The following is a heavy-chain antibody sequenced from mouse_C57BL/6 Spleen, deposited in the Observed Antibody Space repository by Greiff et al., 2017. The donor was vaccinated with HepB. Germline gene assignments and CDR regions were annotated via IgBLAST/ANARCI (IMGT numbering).Heavy chain of an antibody. CDR1: GFNIKDYY. CDR3: TTAGKGAWFAY. V-gene: IGHV14-1*01. CDR2: IDPEDGDT. J-gene: IGHJ3*01. D-gene: IGHD4-1*01. Sequence: VQLQQSGAELVRPGASVKLSCTASGFNIKDYYMHWVKQRPEQGLEWIGRIDPEDGDTEYAPKFQGKATMTADTSSNTAYLQLSSLTSEDTAVYYCTTAGKGAWFAYWGQGTLVTVSA.